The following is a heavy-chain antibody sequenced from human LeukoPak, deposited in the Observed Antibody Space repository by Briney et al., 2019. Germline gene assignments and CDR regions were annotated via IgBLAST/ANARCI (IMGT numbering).Heavy chain of an antibody. D-gene: IGHD3-16*02. V-gene: IGHV1-69*13. CDR1: GGTFSSYA. Sequence: AASVKVSCKASGGTFSSYAISWVRQAPGQGLEWMGGIIPIFGTANYAQKFQGRVTITADESTSTAYMELSSLRSEDTAVYYCARESRGGYLVDYWGQGTLVTVSS. CDR3: ARESRGGYLVDY. J-gene: IGHJ4*02. CDR2: IIPIFGTA.